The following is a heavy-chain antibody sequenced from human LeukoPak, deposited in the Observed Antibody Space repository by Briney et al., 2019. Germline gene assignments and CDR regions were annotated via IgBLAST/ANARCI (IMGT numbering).Heavy chain of an antibody. D-gene: IGHD4-17*01. CDR3: ARLYGDYHYWYFDL. CDR2: IYHSGST. CDR1: GGSISSGGYS. J-gene: IGHJ2*01. V-gene: IGHV4-30-2*01. Sequence: PSQTLSLTCAVSGGSISSGGYSWSWIRQPPGKGLEWIGYIYHSGSTYYNPSLKSRVTISVDRSKNQFSLELSSVTAADTPVYYCARLYGDYHYWYFDLWGRGTLVTVSS.